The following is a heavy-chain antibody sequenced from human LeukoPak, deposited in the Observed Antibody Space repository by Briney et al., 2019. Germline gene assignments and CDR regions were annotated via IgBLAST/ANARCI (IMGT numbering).Heavy chain of an antibody. V-gene: IGHV3-30*18. CDR2: ISYDGSNK. J-gene: IGHJ4*02. D-gene: IGHD2-15*01. Sequence: GRSLRLSCAASGFTFSSYGMHWVRQAPGKGLEWVAVISYDGSNKYYADSVKGRFTISRDNSKNTLYLQMNSLRAEDTAVYYCAKSVVPVVFVGYWGQGTLVTVSS. CDR1: GFTFSSYG. CDR3: AKSVVPVVFVGY.